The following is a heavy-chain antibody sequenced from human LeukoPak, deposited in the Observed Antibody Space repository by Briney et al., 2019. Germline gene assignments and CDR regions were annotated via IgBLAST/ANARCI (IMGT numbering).Heavy chain of an antibody. V-gene: IGHV3-23*01. J-gene: IGHJ4*02. CDR1: GFTFSSYA. D-gene: IGHD2-15*01. CDR3: AKDQRYCSGGSCHGGGYYFDY. CDR2: ISGSGGST. Sequence: GGSLRLSCAASGFTFSSYAMSWVRQAPGKGLEWVSAISGSGGSTYYADSVKGRFTISRDNSKNTLYLQMNSLRAEDTAAYYCAKDQRYCSGGSCHGGGYYFDYWGQGTLVTVSS.